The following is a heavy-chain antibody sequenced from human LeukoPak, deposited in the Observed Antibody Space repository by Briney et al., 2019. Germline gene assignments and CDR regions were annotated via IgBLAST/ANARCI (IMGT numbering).Heavy chain of an antibody. Sequence: SETPSLTCTVSGGSISNYYWSWIRQPAGKGLEWVGRMYTSGSTNYNPSLKSRVTMSVDTSKNQFSLKLSSVTAADTAVYYCARSPPWVPSYMDVWGKGTTVTISS. V-gene: IGHV4-4*07. J-gene: IGHJ6*03. D-gene: IGHD3-10*01. CDR3: ARSPPWVPSYMDV. CDR2: MYTSGST. CDR1: GGSISNYY.